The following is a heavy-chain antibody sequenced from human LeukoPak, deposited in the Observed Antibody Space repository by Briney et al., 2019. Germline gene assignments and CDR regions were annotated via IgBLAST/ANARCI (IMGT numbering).Heavy chain of an antibody. V-gene: IGHV1-2*02. J-gene: IGHJ1*01. Sequence: ASVKVSCKASGYTFAGYYMHWVRQAPGQGLEWMGWINPNSGGTNYAQKFQGRVTMTRDTSISTAYMELSRLRSDDTAVYYCATPPLEQTPAEYFQHWGQGTLVTVSS. CDR3: ATPPLEQTPAEYFQH. CDR2: INPNSGGT. D-gene: IGHD1/OR15-1a*01. CDR1: GYTFAGYY.